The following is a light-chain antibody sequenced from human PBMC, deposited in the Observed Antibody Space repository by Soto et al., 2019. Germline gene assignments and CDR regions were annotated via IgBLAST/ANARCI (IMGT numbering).Light chain of an antibody. CDR2: AAS. J-gene: IGKJ3*01. CDR1: RGLASSY. V-gene: IGKV3D-20*02. CDR3: QQRSNWPFT. Sequence: DMVLTQSPGTLSLSPGERATLSCRASRGLASSYLGWYQQKPGQPPRLLLYAASKRATGIPDRFSGSGSGTDFTLTINRLEPEDFAVYYCQQRSNWPFTFGPGTKVDIK.